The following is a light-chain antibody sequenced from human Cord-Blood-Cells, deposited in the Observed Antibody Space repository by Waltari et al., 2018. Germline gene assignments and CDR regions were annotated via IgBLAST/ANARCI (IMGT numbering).Light chain of an antibody. J-gene: IGKJ2*01. V-gene: IGKV3-20*01. CDR3: QQYGSSPYT. CDR2: GAS. CDR1: QSVSSSY. Sequence: EIVWTQSPGTMSLSPGERATLSCRASQSVSSSYLAWYQQKPGQAPGLLIYGASSRATGIPDRFSGSGSGTDFTLTISRLEPEDFAVYYCQQYGSSPYTFGQGTKLEIK.